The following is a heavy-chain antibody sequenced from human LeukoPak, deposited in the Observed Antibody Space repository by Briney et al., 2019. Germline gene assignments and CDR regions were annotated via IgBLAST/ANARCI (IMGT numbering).Heavy chain of an antibody. CDR3: ARAPTPYYYDSSGYPYFDY. Sequence: SETLSLTCTGSGGSISSGSYYWSWIRQPAGKGLEWIGRIYTSGSTNYNPSLKSRVTISVDTSKNQFSLKLSSVTAADTAVYYCARAPTPYYYDSSGYPYFDYWGQGTLVTVSS. CDR1: GGSISSGSYY. D-gene: IGHD3-22*01. V-gene: IGHV4-61*02. J-gene: IGHJ4*02. CDR2: IYTSGST.